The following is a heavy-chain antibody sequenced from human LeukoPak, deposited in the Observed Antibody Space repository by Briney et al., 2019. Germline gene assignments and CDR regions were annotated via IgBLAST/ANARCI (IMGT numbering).Heavy chain of an antibody. D-gene: IGHD2-15*01. CDR3: AKDRRLVVAATLFDL. CDR1: GFTFSNYA. V-gene: IGHV3-23*01. CDR2: ISGSGGST. J-gene: IGHJ2*01. Sequence: GGSLRLSCAASGFTFSNYAMSWVRQAPGKGLEWVSAISGSGGSTYYADSVKGRFTISRDNSKNTLYLQMNSLRAEDTAVYYCAKDRRLVVAATLFDLWGRGTLVTVSS.